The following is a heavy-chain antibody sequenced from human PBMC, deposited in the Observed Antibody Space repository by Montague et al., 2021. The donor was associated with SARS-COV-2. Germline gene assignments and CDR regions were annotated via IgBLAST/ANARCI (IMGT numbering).Heavy chain of an antibody. CDR2: IGGDGRDS. Sequence: SLRLSCAASGFTFDDYTMYWVRQHPGKGLECVSLIGGDGRDSYYTDSVRGRFTISRDNDKNPLYLCMNNLTTEDSALYYCAKDLSGYDYALYFGRWGRGTRVTVSS. CDR3: AKDLSGYDYALYFGR. J-gene: IGHJ4*02. CDR1: GFTFDDYT. D-gene: IGHD5-12*01. V-gene: IGHV3-43*02.